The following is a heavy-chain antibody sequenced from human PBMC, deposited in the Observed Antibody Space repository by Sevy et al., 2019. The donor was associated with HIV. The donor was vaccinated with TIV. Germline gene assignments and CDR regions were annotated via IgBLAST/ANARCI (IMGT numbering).Heavy chain of an antibody. D-gene: IGHD2-2*01. CDR2: ISSSGSTI. V-gene: IGHV3-48*03. CDR3: AGDREYCSSTSCFHAFDI. Sequence: GGSLRLSCAASGFTFSSYEMNWVRQAPGKGLEWVSYISSSGSTIYYADSVKGRFTISRDNAKNSLYLQMNSLRAEDTAVYYCAGDREYCSSTSCFHAFDIWGQGTMVTVSS. J-gene: IGHJ3*02. CDR1: GFTFSSYE.